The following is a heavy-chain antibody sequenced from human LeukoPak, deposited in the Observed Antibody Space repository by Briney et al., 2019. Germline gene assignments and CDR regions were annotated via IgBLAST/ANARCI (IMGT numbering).Heavy chain of an antibody. D-gene: IGHD3-10*01. CDR2: TSSSSNTI. CDR3: ARDRFPYGSGSGWFDP. V-gene: IGHV3-48*01. CDR1: TFTFSDYS. J-gene: IGHJ5*02. Sequence: PGGSLRLSCAASTFTFSDYSMNWVRQAPGKGLEWVSYTSSSSNTIFYAESVKGRFTISRDNAKNSLYLQMNSLRVEDTAVYYCARDRFPYGSGSGWFDPWGQGTLVTVSS.